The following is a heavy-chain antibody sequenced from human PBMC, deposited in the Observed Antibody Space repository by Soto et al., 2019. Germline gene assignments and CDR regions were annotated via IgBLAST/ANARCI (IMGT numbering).Heavy chain of an antibody. Sequence: QVQLVESGGGVVQPGRSLRLSCAASGFTFNTYGMHWVRQAPGKGLEWVAVIYYDGRNKYYADSVKGRFTISRDNSKNTLNLQKNSLEVEDTAVYYCARDLWELWPSVGGYWGQGTLVTVSS. CDR1: GFTFNTYG. J-gene: IGHJ4*02. CDR3: ARDLWELWPSVGGY. D-gene: IGHD1-26*01. CDR2: IYYDGRNK. V-gene: IGHV3-33*01.